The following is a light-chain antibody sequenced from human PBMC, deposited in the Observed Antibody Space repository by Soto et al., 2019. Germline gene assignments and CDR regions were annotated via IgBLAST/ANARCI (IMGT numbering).Light chain of an antibody. J-gene: IGKJ1*01. CDR3: QVRDVWPT. V-gene: IGKV3-11*01. CDR1: QSVSTS. Sequence: EIVLTQSPATLSLSPGERAALSCRASQSVSTSLAWYQHKPGQAPRVIIYDASKRAPGIPARFSGSGSGTDFTLTISSLEPEDFAVYDCQVRDVWPTFGQGTKVEIK. CDR2: DAS.